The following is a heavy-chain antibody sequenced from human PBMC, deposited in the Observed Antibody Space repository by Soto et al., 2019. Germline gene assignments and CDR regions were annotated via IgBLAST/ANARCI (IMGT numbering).Heavy chain of an antibody. CDR1: GFTLSSNY. Sequence: SCADSGFTLSSNYMRWVRQAPGKGLEWVSGLSDSVGTTHYAYSVQGRFPISRDKSKNTLYRQMNNRRAEDRAVYVGANHLIGDRVQPPFD. D-gene: IGHD1-1*01. J-gene: IGHJ4*01. CDR2: LSDSVGTT. V-gene: IGHV3-23*01. CDR3: ANHLIGDRVQPPFD.